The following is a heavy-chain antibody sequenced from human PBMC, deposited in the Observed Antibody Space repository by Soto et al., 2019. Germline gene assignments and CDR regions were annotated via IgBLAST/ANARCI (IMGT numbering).Heavy chain of an antibody. J-gene: IGHJ3*01. Sequence: SETLSLTCAVYGGSFSGYYWSWIRQPPGKGLEWIGEINHSGSTNYNPSLKSRVTIAVDTAKNQFSLKLSSVTAADTAVYYCASTGYCSGGSCDSPAVWGQGTMVTVSS. CDR1: GGSFSGYY. V-gene: IGHV4-34*01. D-gene: IGHD2-15*01. CDR2: INHSGST. CDR3: ASTGYCSGGSCDSPAV.